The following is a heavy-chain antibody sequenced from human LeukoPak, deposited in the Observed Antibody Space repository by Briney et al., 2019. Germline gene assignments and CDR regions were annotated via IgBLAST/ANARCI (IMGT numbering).Heavy chain of an antibody. CDR2: INHSGST. Sequence: SETLSLTCAVYGGSFSGYYWSWIRQPPGKGLEWIGEINHSGSTNYNPSLKSRVTISVDTSKNQFSLKLSSVTAADTAVYYCARHFIPTGLRYFDWLLRGPYNWFDPWGQGTLVTVSS. CDR1: GGSFSGYY. D-gene: IGHD3-9*01. CDR3: ARHFIPTGLRYFDWLLRGPYNWFDP. V-gene: IGHV4-34*01. J-gene: IGHJ5*02.